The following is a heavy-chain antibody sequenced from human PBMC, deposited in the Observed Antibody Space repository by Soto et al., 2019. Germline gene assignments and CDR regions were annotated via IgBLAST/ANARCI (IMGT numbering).Heavy chain of an antibody. D-gene: IGHD2-2*01. Sequence: QSGGSLRLSCAASGFTFSSYAMHWVRQAPGKGLEYVSAISSNGGSTYYANSVKGRFTISRDNSKNTLYLQMGSLRAEDMAVYYCARAGVRGVVVVPAAMSFDYWGQGTLVTVSS. CDR1: GFTFSSYA. CDR3: ARAGVRGVVVVPAAMSFDY. J-gene: IGHJ4*02. CDR2: ISSNGGST. V-gene: IGHV3-64*01.